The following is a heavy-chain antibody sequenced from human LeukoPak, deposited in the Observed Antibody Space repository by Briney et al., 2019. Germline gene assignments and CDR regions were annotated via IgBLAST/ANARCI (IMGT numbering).Heavy chain of an antibody. CDR1: GGTFSSYA. CDR2: IIPIFGTA. Sequence: ASVKVSCKASGGTFSSYAISWVRQAPGQGLEWMGGIIPIFGTADFAQKFQGRVTMTRDTSTSTVYMELSSLRSEDTAVYYCARDRSTSCYLDYWGQGTLVTVSS. V-gene: IGHV1-69*05. CDR3: ARDRSTSCYLDY. D-gene: IGHD2-2*01. J-gene: IGHJ4*02.